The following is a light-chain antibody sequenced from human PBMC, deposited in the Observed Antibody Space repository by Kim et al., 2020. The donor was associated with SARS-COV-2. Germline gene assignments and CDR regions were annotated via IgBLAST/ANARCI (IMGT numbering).Light chain of an antibody. CDR1: QSVSSSY. J-gene: IGKJ1*01. V-gene: IGKV3-20*01. CDR2: GAS. Sequence: DIVLTQSPGPLSLSPGERATLSCRASQSVSSSYLARYQQKPGQAPRLLIYGASSRATGIPDRFSGSGSGTDFTLTISRLEPEDFAVYYCQQYGSSRRTFGQGTKVDIK. CDR3: QQYGSSRRT.